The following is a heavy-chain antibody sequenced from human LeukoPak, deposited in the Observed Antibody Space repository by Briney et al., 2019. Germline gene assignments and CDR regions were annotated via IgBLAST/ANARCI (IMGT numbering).Heavy chain of an antibody. CDR3: AKDFSAGGNYGYGRFDP. V-gene: IGHV3-23*01. Sequence: PGGSLRLSCAASGFTFSAYGVTWVRQAPGKGLEWVSAISGSGDYSNSADSVKGRFTISRDNSENTLYLQMNSLRAEDTGVYYCAKDFSAGGNYGYGRFDPWGQGTLVTVSS. J-gene: IGHJ5*02. D-gene: IGHD4-17*01. CDR2: ISGSGDYS. CDR1: GFTFSAYG.